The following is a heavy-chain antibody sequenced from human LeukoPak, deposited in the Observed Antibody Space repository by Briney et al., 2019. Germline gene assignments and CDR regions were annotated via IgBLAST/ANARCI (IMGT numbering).Heavy chain of an antibody. CDR2: ISYDGSKK. J-gene: IGHJ5*02. D-gene: IGHD1-1*01. V-gene: IGHV3-30*18. CDR1: GFTFSSYA. CDR3: AKSRVQGFDP. Sequence: PGGSLRLSCAASGFTFSSYAMHWVRQAPGKGLEWVALISYDGSKKYYADSVKGRFTISRDNSKNTLYLQMNSLRAEDTAVYYCAKSRVQGFDPRGQGTLVTVSS.